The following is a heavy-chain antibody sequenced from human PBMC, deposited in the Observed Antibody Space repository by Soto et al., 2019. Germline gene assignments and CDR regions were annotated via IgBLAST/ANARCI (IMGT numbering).Heavy chain of an antibody. V-gene: IGHV3-30*18. Sequence: QVQLVESGGGVVQPGRSLRLSCAASGFTFSSYGMHWVRQAPGKGLEWVAVISHDGSNKYFVDSVKGRFTISRDNSKNXLYLQTSSLRAEEPGGYYCAKYVIAVAGNLSDFDYWGQGTLVTVSS. CDR1: GFTFSSYG. J-gene: IGHJ4*02. D-gene: IGHD6-19*01. CDR2: ISHDGSNK. CDR3: AKYVIAVAGNLSDFDY.